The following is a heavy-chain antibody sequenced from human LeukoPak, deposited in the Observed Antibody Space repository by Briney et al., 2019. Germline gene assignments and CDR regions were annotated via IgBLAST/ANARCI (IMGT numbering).Heavy chain of an antibody. CDR3: ARDEIETVTTTEYYYYYYGMDV. Sequence: ASVKVSCKASGGTFSSYAISWVRQAPGQGLEWMGGIIPIFGTANYAQKFQGRVTITADESTSTAYMELSSLRSEDTAVYYCARDEIETVTTTEYYYYYYGMDVWGQGTTVTVSS. CDR2: IIPIFGTA. D-gene: IGHD4-11*01. CDR1: GGTFSSYA. J-gene: IGHJ6*02. V-gene: IGHV1-69*13.